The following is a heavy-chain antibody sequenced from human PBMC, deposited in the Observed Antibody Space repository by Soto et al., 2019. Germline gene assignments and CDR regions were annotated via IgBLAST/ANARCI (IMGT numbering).Heavy chain of an antibody. CDR3: AREGSYGDYPQEPYFDY. CDR1: GYTFTSYG. V-gene: IGHV1-18*01. D-gene: IGHD4-17*01. J-gene: IGHJ4*02. Sequence: QVQLVQSGAEVKKPGASVKVSCKASGYTFTSYGISWVRQAPGQGLEWMGWISAYNGNTNYAQKLQGRVTMTTDTSTSTDYMELRSLSSDDTAVYYCAREGSYGDYPQEPYFDYWGQGTLFTVSS. CDR2: ISAYNGNT.